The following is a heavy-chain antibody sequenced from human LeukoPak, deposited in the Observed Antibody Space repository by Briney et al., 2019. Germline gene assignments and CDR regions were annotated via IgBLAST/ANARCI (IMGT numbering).Heavy chain of an antibody. V-gene: IGHV3-7*01. CDR3: ARDPGSSSFDY. CDR1: TFTFSSYW. Sequence: GGSLRLSCAASTFTFSSYWMSWVRQAPGEGLEFVANINQDGSVKNYVGSVKGRFTISRDNAKNSLYLQMNGLRADDTAVYYCARDPGSSSFDYWGQGTLVTVSS. D-gene: IGHD6-13*01. CDR2: INQDGSVK. J-gene: IGHJ4*02.